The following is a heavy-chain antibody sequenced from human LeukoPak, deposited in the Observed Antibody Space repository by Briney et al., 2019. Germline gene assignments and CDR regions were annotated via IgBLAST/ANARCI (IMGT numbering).Heavy chain of an antibody. CDR2: ISAYNGNT. CDR1: GYTFTSYG. V-gene: IGHV1-18*01. Sequence: GASVKVSCKASGYTFTSYGISWVRQAPGQGLEWMGWISAYNGNTNYAQKLQGRVTMTRDTSISTAYMELSRLRSDDTAVYYCARAGIVVVPAAGFDYWGQGTLVTVSS. J-gene: IGHJ4*02. CDR3: ARAGIVVVPAAGFDY. D-gene: IGHD2-2*01.